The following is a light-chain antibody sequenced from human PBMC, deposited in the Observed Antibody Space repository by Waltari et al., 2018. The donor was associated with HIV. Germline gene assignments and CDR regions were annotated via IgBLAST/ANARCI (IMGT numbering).Light chain of an antibody. CDR2: AAS. V-gene: IGKV1-17*01. Sequence: DTQRTQSRSPLCGSVGEGGTSTCRARQDIRNDLGRYQQKPGKAPKRLIYAASNLQSGVPSRFSGSGSGTEFTLTINSLQPEDFATYVCLQHNSFPGTFGQGTRVEI. CDR1: QDIRND. J-gene: IGKJ1*01. CDR3: LQHNSFPGT.